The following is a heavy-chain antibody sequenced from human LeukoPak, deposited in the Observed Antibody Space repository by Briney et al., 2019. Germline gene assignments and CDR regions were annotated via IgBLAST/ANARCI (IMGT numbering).Heavy chain of an antibody. V-gene: IGHV1-69*05. CDR2: IIPIFGTA. D-gene: IGHD6-25*01. CDR1: GGTFSSYA. CDR3: ARSGVSSATMARVHPYWYFDL. J-gene: IGHJ2*01. Sequence: SVKVSCNASGGTFSSYAISWVRQAPGQGLEWMGGIIPIFGTANYAQKFQGRVTITTDESASTAYMELSSLRSEDTAVYYCARSGVSSATMARVHPYWYFDLWGRGTLVTVSS.